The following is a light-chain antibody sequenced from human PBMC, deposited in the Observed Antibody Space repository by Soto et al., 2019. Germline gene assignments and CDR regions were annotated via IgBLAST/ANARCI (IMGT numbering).Light chain of an antibody. CDR3: QSYDNILSGPL. CDR2: EVS. V-gene: IGLV2-8*01. Sequence: QSVLTQPPSASGSPGQSVTISCTGTSSDVADYNYVSWYQQHPGKAPKLMIYEVSKRPSGVPDRFSGSKSGNTASLTVSGLQAEDEADYYCQSYDNILSGPLFGGGTKVTVL. J-gene: IGLJ3*02. CDR1: SSDVADYNY.